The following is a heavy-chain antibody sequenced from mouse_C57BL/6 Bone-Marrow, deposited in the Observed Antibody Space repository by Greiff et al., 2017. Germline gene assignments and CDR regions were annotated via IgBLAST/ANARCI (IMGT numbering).Heavy chain of an antibody. CDR3: TTQVVTGGIFAY. CDR2: IDPENGDT. CDR1: GFNIKDDY. D-gene: IGHD2-2*01. V-gene: IGHV14-4*01. J-gene: IGHJ3*01. Sequence: EVQRVESGAELVRPGASVKLSCTASGFNIKDDYMHWVKQRPEQGLEWIGWIDPENGDTEYASKFQGKATITADTSSNTAYLQLSSLTSEDTAVYYCTTQVVTGGIFAYWGQGTLVTVSA.